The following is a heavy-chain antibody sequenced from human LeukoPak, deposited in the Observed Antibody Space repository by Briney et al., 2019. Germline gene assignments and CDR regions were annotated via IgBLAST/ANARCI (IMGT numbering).Heavy chain of an antibody. CDR3: AREGYYDSSGYSIDY. CDR2: IYYSGST. V-gene: IGHV4-31*03. CDR1: GGSISSGGYY. D-gene: IGHD3-22*01. Sequence: SETLSLTCTVSGGSISSGGYYWSWIRQHQGMGLEGIGYIYYSGSTYYNPSLKSRVTISVDTSKNQFFLKLSSVTAADTAVYYCAREGYYDSSGYSIDYWGQGTLVTVSS. J-gene: IGHJ4*02.